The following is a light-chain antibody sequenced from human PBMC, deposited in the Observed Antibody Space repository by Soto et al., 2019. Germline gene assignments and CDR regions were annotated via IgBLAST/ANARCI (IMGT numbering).Light chain of an antibody. J-gene: IGKJ3*01. CDR3: QQYGSSLPIT. CDR1: QTVNNNY. Sequence: ENVLTQSPGTLSLSPGERATLSCRASQTVNNNYLAWYQQRPGQAPRLLIYGASTRATGIPDRFSGSGSGTDFALIISRLEPEDFAVYYCQQYGSSLPITFGPGTKVDFK. V-gene: IGKV3-20*01. CDR2: GAS.